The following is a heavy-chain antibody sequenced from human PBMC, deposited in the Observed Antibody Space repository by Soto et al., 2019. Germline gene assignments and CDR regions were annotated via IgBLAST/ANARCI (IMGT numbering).Heavy chain of an antibody. CDR3: ASHGITGTWVYYYGMDV. Sequence: QVQLVQSGAEVKKPGSSVKVSCKASGGTFSSYAISWVRQAPGQGLEWMGGIIPIFGTANYAQKFQGRVKIPADESTSTAYMELSSLRSEDTAVYYCASHGITGTWVYYYGMDVWGQGTTVTVSS. CDR1: GGTFSSYA. CDR2: IIPIFGTA. J-gene: IGHJ6*02. D-gene: IGHD1-7*01. V-gene: IGHV1-69*12.